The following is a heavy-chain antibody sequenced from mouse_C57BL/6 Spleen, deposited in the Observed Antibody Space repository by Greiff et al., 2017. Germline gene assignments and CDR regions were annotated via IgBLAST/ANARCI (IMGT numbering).Heavy chain of an antibody. CDR3: AIDYDGVFDY. CDR2: IYPGAGDT. Sequence: VQLQQSGPELVKPGASVKISCKASGYAFRSSWMNWVKQRPGKGLEWIGRIYPGAGDTNYNGKFKGKATLTSDKSSSTAYMQLSSLTSEDSAVYFCAIDYDGVFDYGGQGTTLTVSS. D-gene: IGHD2-4*01. J-gene: IGHJ2*01. CDR1: GYAFRSSW. V-gene: IGHV1-82*01.